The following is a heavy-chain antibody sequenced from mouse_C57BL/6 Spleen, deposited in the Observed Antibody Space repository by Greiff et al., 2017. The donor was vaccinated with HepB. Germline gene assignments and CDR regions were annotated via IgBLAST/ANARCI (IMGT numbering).Heavy chain of an antibody. D-gene: IGHD1-1*01. CDR3: ARFHYYGSSYGAMDY. CDR1: GYTFTDYY. Sequence: VQLKQSGPELVKPGASVKISCKASGYTFTDYYMNWVKQSHGKSLEWIGDINPNNGGTSYNQKFKGKATLTVDKSSSTAYMELRSLTSEDSAVYYCARFHYYGSSYGAMDYWGQGTSVTVSS. V-gene: IGHV1-26*01. J-gene: IGHJ4*01. CDR2: INPNNGGT.